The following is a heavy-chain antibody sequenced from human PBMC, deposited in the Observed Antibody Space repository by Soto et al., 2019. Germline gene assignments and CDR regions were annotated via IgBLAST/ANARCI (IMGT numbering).Heavy chain of an antibody. CDR1: GYTFTGYY. CDR3: ARERGYYGSDAFDI. D-gene: IGHD3-3*01. CDR2: INPNSGGT. V-gene: IGHV1-2*04. J-gene: IGHJ3*02. Sequence: QVQLVQSGAEVKKPWASVKVSCKASGYTFTGYYMHWVRQAPGQGLEWMGWINPNSGGTNYAQKFQGWVTMTRDTYISTDYMELSRLRSDDKAVYYCARERGYYGSDAFDIWGQGTMVTVSS.